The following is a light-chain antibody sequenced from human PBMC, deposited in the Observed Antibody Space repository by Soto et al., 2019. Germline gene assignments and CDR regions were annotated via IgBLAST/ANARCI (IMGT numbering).Light chain of an antibody. J-gene: IGKJ1*01. V-gene: IGKV3-11*01. Sequence: EIVLTQSPATLSLSPGERATLSCRASQSVRSYLAWYQQKPGQAPRLLIYDASNRATGIPARFSGSGSGTDFTRTISSLEPEDFAVYYCQQRSNWRTFGQGTKVEIK. CDR2: DAS. CDR3: QQRSNWRT. CDR1: QSVRSY.